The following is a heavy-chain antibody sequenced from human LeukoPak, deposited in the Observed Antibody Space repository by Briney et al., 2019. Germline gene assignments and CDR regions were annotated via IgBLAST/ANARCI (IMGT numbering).Heavy chain of an antibody. V-gene: IGHV3-21*03. D-gene: IGHD1-1*01. CDR2: ITSSSSYI. Sequence: GGSLRLSCAASGFTFSSYSMNWVREAPGKGMEWVSSITSSSSYIYYADSVKGRFTISRDNSKNSLFVQMNSLRAEDTAVYFCAKSRSGSANWALQIFDNWGQGTLVTVSS. J-gene: IGHJ4*02. CDR3: AKSRSGSANWALQIFDN. CDR1: GFTFSSYS.